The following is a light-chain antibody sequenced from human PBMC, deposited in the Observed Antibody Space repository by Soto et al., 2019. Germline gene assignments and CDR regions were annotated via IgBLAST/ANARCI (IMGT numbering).Light chain of an antibody. CDR2: NPS. V-gene: IGKV1-5*03. Sequence: DIQMTQSPSTLSASVGDRVTITCRASQSISSWLAWYQQKPGKAPKLLIYNPSSLESGVPSRFSGSGSGTEFTLTISSVQPDDFATYYCQQDNRYPWTFGQGTKVETK. CDR1: QSISSW. J-gene: IGKJ1*01. CDR3: QQDNRYPWT.